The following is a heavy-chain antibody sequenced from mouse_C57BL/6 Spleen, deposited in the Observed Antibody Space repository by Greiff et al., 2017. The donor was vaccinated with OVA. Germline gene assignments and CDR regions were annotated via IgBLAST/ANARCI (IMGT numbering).Heavy chain of an antibody. Sequence: QVQLQQSGAELVKPGASVKISCKASGYAFSSYWMNWVKQRPGKGLEWIGQIYPGDGDTNYNGKFKGKATLTADKSSSTAYMQLSSLTSEDSAVYFCARRLTGTRGYYFDYWGQGTTLTVSS. CDR3: ARRLTGTRGYYFDY. V-gene: IGHV1-80*01. CDR2: IYPGDGDT. J-gene: IGHJ2*01. D-gene: IGHD4-1*01. CDR1: GYAFSSYW.